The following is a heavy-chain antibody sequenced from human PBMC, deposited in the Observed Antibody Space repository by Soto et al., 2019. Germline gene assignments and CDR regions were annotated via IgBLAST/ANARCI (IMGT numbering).Heavy chain of an antibody. CDR3: ARPYYYDSSGYYYDY. J-gene: IGHJ4*02. D-gene: IGHD3-22*01. CDR2: IYYSGST. V-gene: IGHV4-39*01. Sequence: SETLSLTCTVSGGSTSSSSYYWGWIRQPPGKGLEWIGSIYYSGSTYYNPSLKSRVTISVDTSKNQFSLKLSSVTAADTAVYYCARPYYYDSSGYYYDYWGQGTLVTVSS. CDR1: GGSTSSSSYY.